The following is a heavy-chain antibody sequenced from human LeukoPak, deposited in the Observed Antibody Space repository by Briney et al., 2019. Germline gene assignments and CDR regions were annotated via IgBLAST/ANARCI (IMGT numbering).Heavy chain of an antibody. CDR3: ARDSVVPAALSDSLFYYYYGMDV. J-gene: IGHJ6*02. Sequence: ASVKVSCKASGYTFTSYGISWVRQAPGQGLEWMGWISAYNGNTNYAQKPQGRVTMTTDTSTSTAYMELRSLRSDDTAVYYCARDSVVPAALSDSLFYYYYGMDVWGQGTTVTVSS. CDR1: GYTFTSYG. V-gene: IGHV1-18*01. CDR2: ISAYNGNT. D-gene: IGHD2-2*01.